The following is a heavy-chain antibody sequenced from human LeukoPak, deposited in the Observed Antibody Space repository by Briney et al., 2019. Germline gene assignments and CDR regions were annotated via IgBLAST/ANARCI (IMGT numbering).Heavy chain of an antibody. CDR1: GFTFSSYA. Sequence: GGSLRLSCAASGFTFSSYAMHWVRQAPGKGLEWVAVISYDGSNKYYADSVKGRFTISRDNSKNTLYLQMNSLRAEDTAVYYCARNYYDSSGYYYWGQGTLVTVSS. V-gene: IGHV3-30*04. J-gene: IGHJ4*02. CDR3: ARNYYDSSGYYY. CDR2: ISYDGSNK. D-gene: IGHD3-22*01.